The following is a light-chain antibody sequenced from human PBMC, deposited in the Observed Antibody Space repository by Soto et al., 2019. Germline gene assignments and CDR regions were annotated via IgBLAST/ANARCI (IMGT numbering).Light chain of an antibody. Sequence: SYELTQPPSVSVAPGQAARITCGGDNIDSKSVHWYQQKPGQASVLVVYDDSDRPSGIPERFSGSNSGNTATLTISRVEAGDEADYYCQVWESSSDQYVFGTGTKVTVL. J-gene: IGLJ1*01. CDR1: NIDSKS. CDR2: DDS. CDR3: QVWESSSDQYV. V-gene: IGLV3-21*02.